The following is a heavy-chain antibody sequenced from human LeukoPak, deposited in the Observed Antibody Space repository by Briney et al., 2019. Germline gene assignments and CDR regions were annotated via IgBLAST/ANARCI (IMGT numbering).Heavy chain of an antibody. J-gene: IGHJ6*02. D-gene: IGHD5-12*01. V-gene: IGHV3-15*01. CDR1: GFTFSNAW. CDR3: TTDSGYFFYYYGMDV. Sequence: GGSLRLSCAASGFTFSNAWMSWVRQAPGKGLEWVGRIKSKTDGGTTDYAAPVKGRFTISRDDSKNTLYLQMNSLKTEDTAVYYRTTDSGYFFYYYGMDVWGQGTTVTVSS. CDR2: IKSKTDGGTT.